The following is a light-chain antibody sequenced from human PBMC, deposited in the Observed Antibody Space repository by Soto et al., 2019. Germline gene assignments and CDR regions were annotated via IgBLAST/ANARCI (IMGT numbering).Light chain of an antibody. CDR2: GAS. CDR3: QQYRGWPRT. Sequence: EVVLTQSPVTLSLSPGERATLSCRASQSFRGLLAWYQQKPGQAPRLLIYGASTRATDMPGRFRGSGAGAEFTLTISSLQSEDSAVYYCQQYRGWPRTFGQGTKVEIK. V-gene: IGKV3D-15*01. CDR1: QSFRGL. J-gene: IGKJ1*01.